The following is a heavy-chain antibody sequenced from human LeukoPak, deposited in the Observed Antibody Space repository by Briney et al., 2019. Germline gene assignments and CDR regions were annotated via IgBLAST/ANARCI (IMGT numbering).Heavy chain of an antibody. D-gene: IGHD2-15*01. V-gene: IGHV1-69*05. J-gene: IGHJ6*03. CDR1: GGTFSSYA. CDR2: IIPIFGTA. CDR3: ARGDVVVVAATLDKPYYYMDV. Sequence: ASVTVSCKASGGTFSSYAISWVRQAPGQGLEWMGGIIPIFGTANYAQKFQGKVTITTDESTSTAYMELSSLRSEDTAVYYCARGDVVVVAATLDKPYYYMDVWGKGTTVTVSS.